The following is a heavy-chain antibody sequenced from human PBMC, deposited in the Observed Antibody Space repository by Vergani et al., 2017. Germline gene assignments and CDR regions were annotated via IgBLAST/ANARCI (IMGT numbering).Heavy chain of an antibody. J-gene: IGHJ6*02. V-gene: IGHV4-61*02. D-gene: IGHD5-18*01. CDR2: IYTSGST. CDR1: GGSISSGSYY. Sequence: QVQLQESGPGLVKPSQTLSLTCTVSGGSISSGSYYWSWIRQPAGKGLEWIGRIYTSGSTNYNPSLKSRVTISVDTSKNQFSLKLSSVTAADTAVYYCAAGRGVDTAMVTGRYYYYYGMDVWGQGTTVTVSS. CDR3: AAGRGVDTAMVTGRYYYYYGMDV.